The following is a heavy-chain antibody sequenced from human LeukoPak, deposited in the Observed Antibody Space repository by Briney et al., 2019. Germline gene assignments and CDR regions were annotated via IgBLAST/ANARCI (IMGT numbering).Heavy chain of an antibody. V-gene: IGHV3-23*01. Sequence: GGSLRLSCEASGFTLSSYAMSWVREAPGKGLEWGSGIIASGEITYYANSVKGRFTISRDNSKNTLYLQMNSLGAEDTAVYYCAKLGGQEVYNYYVGVWGKGTTVAVSS. J-gene: IGHJ6*03. D-gene: IGHD3-16*01. CDR2: IIASGEIT. CDR3: AKLGGQEVYNYYVGV. CDR1: GFTLSSYA.